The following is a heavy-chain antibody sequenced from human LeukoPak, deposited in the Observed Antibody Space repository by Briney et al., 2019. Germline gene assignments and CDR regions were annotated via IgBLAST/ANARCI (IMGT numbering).Heavy chain of an antibody. Sequence: GGSLRLSCAASGFTFSSYAMSWARQAPGKGLEWVSVIGGGGGSAYYGDSAKGRSTISRDNSESTLYLQMNSLRAEDTAVYYCAKSVAGINAPLDYWGQGTLVTVSS. CDR3: AKSVAGINAPLDY. J-gene: IGHJ4*02. CDR2: IGGGGGSA. CDR1: GFTFSSYA. D-gene: IGHD6-19*01. V-gene: IGHV3-23*01.